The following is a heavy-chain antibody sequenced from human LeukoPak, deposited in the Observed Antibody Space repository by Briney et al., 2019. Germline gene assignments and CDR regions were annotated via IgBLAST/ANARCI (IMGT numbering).Heavy chain of an antibody. V-gene: IGHV4-34*01. J-gene: IGHJ6*03. CDR1: GGSFSGYY. Sequence: ETLSLTCAVYGGSFSGYYWSWIRQPPGKGLEWIGEINHSGSTNYNPSLKSRVTISVDTSKNQFSLKLSSVTAADTAVYYCARPHQGYYYYMDVWGKGTTVTISS. CDR3: ARPHQGYYYYMDV. CDR2: INHSGST.